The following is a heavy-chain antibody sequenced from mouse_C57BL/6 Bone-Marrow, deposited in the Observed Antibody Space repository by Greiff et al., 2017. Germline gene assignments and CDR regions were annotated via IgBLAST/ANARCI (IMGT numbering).Heavy chain of an antibody. V-gene: IGHV1-59*01. Sequence: QVQLQQPGAELVRPGTSVKLSCKASGYTFTSYWMHWVKQRPGQGLEWIGVIDPSDSYTNYNQKFKGKATLTVDTSSSTAYMQLSRLTSADSAVYYCARAHYYGSHYYYAMDYWGQGTSVTVSS. J-gene: IGHJ4*01. CDR3: ARAHYYGSHYYYAMDY. D-gene: IGHD1-1*01. CDR1: GYTFTSYW. CDR2: IDPSDSYT.